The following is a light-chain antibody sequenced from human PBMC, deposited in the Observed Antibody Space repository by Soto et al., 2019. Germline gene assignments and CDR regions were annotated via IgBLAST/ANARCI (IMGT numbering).Light chain of an antibody. Sequence: AIRMTQSPSSLSASIGDRVTITCRASQGISSYLAWYQQRPGKAPKLLIYTASTLQSGVPSRFSGSGSGTDFTLTISCLRSEDFATYYCQQYYSYPRTFGQGTKVEIK. V-gene: IGKV1-8*01. CDR1: QGISSY. CDR2: TAS. J-gene: IGKJ1*01. CDR3: QQYYSYPRT.